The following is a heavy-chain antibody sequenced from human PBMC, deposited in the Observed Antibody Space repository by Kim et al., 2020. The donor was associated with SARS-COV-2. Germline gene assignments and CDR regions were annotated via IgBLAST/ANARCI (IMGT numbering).Heavy chain of an antibody. J-gene: IGHJ2*01. V-gene: IGHV3-9*01. D-gene: IGHD1-20*01. Sequence: SANTVKGRFTISIDNAKNSLYLKMNSLRPEDTALYYCAKEVRDNNWYLDVWGRGTLVTVPS. CDR3: AKEVRDNNWYLDV.